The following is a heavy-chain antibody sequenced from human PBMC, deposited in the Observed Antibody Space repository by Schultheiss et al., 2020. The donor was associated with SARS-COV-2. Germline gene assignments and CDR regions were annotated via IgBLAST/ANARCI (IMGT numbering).Heavy chain of an antibody. CDR2: IYYSGST. CDR1: GGSISSYY. CDR3: ARAGGGLMPPFDY. Sequence: GSLRLSCTVSGGSISSYYWSWIRQPPGKGLEWIGYIYYSGSTNYNPSLKSRVTISVDTSKNQFSLKLSSVTAADTAVYYCARAGGGLMPPFDYWGQGTLVTVSS. J-gene: IGHJ4*02. V-gene: IGHV4-59*01. D-gene: IGHD2-15*01.